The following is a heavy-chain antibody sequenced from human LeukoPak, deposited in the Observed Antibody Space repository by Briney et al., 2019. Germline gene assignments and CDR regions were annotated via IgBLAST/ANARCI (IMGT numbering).Heavy chain of an antibody. V-gene: IGHV4-59*01. CDR3: ARSGAGVGATIH. CDR2: IYYSGST. D-gene: IGHD1-26*01. CDR1: GFTFSSYA. Sequence: GSLRLSCAASGFTFSSYAMSWVRQPPGKGLEWIGYIYYSGSTNYNPSLKSRVTISVDTSKNQFSLKLSSVTAADTAVYYCARSGAGVGATIHWGQGTLVTVSS. J-gene: IGHJ4*02.